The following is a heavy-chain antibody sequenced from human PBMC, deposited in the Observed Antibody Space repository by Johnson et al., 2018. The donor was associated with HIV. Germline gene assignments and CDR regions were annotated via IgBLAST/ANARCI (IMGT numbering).Heavy chain of an antibody. J-gene: IGHJ3*02. CDR2: IGTAGDT. D-gene: IGHD1-26*01. V-gene: IGHV3-13*01. CDR3: ARTSGSFSTDAFDI. CDR1: GFTFSSYD. Sequence: VQLMESGGGLVQPGGSLRLSCAASGFTFSSYDMHWVRQATGKGLEWVSAIGTAGDTYYPGSVKGRFIISRDNSKNTVYLQMNSLRPEDTAVYYCARTSGSFSTDAFDIWGQGTMVTVSS.